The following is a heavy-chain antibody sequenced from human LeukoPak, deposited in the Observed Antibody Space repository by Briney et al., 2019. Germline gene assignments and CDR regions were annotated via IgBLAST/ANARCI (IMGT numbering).Heavy chain of an antibody. CDR3: ARAIVGATGY. CDR2: INHSGST. CDR1: GGSFSGYY. V-gene: IGHV4-34*01. J-gene: IGHJ4*02. Sequence: SSETLSLTCAVYGGSFSGYYWSWIRQPPGKGLGWIGEINHSGSTNYNPSLKSRVTISVDTSKNQFSLKLSSVTAADTAVYYCARAIVGATGYWGQGTLVTVSS. D-gene: IGHD1-26*01.